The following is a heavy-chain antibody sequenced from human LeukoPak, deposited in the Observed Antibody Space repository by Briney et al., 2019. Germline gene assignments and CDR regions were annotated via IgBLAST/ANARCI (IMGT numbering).Heavy chain of an antibody. CDR1: GFTFSSYD. Sequence: GGSLRLSCAASGFTFSSYDMHWVRQATGKGLEWVSAIGTAGDTYYPGSVKGRFTISRENAKNSLYLQMNSLRAGDTAVYYCARNSIAADAFDIWGQGTMVTVSS. V-gene: IGHV3-13*01. J-gene: IGHJ3*02. D-gene: IGHD6-13*01. CDR3: ARNSIAADAFDI. CDR2: IGTAGDT.